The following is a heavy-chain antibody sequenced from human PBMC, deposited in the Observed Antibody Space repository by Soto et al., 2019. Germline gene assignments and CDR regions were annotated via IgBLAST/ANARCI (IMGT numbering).Heavy chain of an antibody. CDR1: GGSISSSSYY. CDR3: ARRMGQRGYYYYYYMDV. V-gene: IGHV4-39*01. CDR2: IYYSGST. D-gene: IGHD1-1*01. Sequence: PSETLSLTCTVSGGSISSSSYYWGWIRQPPGKGLEWIGSIYYSGSTYYNPSLKSRVTISVDTSKNQFSLKLSSVTAADTAVYYCARRMGQRGYYYYYYMDVWGKGTKVTVSS. J-gene: IGHJ6*03.